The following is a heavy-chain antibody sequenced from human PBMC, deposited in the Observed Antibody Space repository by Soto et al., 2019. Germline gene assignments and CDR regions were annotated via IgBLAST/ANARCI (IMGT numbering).Heavy chain of an antibody. Sequence: SGPTLVNPTQTLTLTCTFSGFSLSASGMCVSWIRQPPGKALEWLALIDWDDDKYYSTSLKTRLTISKDTSKNQVVLTMTNMDPVDTATYYCARTQYYYDSSGYYNFDYWGQGTLVTVSS. CDR1: GFSLSASGMC. CDR2: IDWDDDK. V-gene: IGHV2-70*01. J-gene: IGHJ4*02. CDR3: ARTQYYYDSSGYYNFDY. D-gene: IGHD3-22*01.